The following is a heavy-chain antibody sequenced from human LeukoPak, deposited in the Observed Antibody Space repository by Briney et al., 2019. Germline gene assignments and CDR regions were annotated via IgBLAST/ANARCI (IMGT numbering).Heavy chain of an antibody. J-gene: IGHJ4*02. Sequence: GGSLRLSCVASGFTFGDYAMHWVRQVPGKGLEWVSAIRHNEDDIGYADSVKGRFTVSRDNAKNSLYLQMSSLRSEDTALYYCAKGAAAGIRGYFDYWGQGILVTVSS. V-gene: IGHV3-9*01. CDR1: GFTFGDYA. CDR2: IRHNEDDI. CDR3: AKGAAAGIRGYFDY. D-gene: IGHD6-25*01.